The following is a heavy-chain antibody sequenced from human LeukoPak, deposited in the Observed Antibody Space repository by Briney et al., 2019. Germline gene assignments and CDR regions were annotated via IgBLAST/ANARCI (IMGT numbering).Heavy chain of an antibody. V-gene: IGHV3-66*01. D-gene: IGHD6-19*01. CDR1: GFTVSSNY. Sequence: GGSLRLSCAASGFTVSSNYMSWVRQAPGKGLEWVSFIYSVGRTDYADSVKGRFTIARDNSKHTLYLQMNSLRAEDTAVYYCARDSSGWYRFDYWVQGTLVTVSS. J-gene: IGHJ4*02. CDR3: ARDSSGWYRFDY. CDR2: IYSVGRT.